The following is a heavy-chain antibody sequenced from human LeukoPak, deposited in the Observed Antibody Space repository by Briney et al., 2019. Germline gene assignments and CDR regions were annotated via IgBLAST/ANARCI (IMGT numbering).Heavy chain of an antibody. CDR2: IYPGDSES. CDR1: GYIFTNYW. Sequence: GESLKISCKGSGYIFTNYWIGWVRQMPGKGLECMGIIYPGDSESRYSPSFQGQVTISAAKSISTTHLQWSSLKASDTAMYYCARQGPKGAFDIWGQGTMVTVSS. CDR3: ARQGPKGAFDI. V-gene: IGHV5-51*01. J-gene: IGHJ3*02.